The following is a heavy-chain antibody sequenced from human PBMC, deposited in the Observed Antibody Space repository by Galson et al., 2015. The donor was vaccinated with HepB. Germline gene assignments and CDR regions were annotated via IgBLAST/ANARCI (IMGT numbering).Heavy chain of an antibody. CDR3: AKGGDGYNWGYFDY. D-gene: IGHD5-24*01. CDR1: GFTFDDYA. CDR2: ISWNSGSI. V-gene: IGHV3-9*01. Sequence: SLRLSCAASGFTFDDYAMHWVRQAPGKGLEWVSGISWNSGSIGYADSVKGRFTISRDNAKNSLYLQMNSLRAEDTALYYCAKGGDGYNWGYFDYWGQGTLVTVSS. J-gene: IGHJ4*02.